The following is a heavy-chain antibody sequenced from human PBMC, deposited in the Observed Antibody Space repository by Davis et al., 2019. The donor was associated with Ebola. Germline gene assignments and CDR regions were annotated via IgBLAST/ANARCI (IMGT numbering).Heavy chain of an antibody. CDR3: ARPSTSGQGNAFNI. Sequence: GESLKISCKGSGYSFTSYWIGWVRQMPGKGLEWMGIIYPGDSDTRYSSPFEGQVTISADRSISTAYLQWSSLKASDTALYYCARPSTSGQGNAFNIWGPGSLVTVSS. D-gene: IGHD2-8*01. CDR1: GYSFTSYW. J-gene: IGHJ4*02. CDR2: IYPGDSDT. V-gene: IGHV5-51*01.